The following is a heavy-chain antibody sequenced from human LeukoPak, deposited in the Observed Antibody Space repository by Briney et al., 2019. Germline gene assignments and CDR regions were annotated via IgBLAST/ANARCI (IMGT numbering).Heavy chain of an antibody. CDR3: ATEVGATPLLTFDY. CDR2: FDPEDGET. Sequence: GASVKASCKASGYTFTGYYMHWVRQAPGKGLEWMGGFDPEDGETIYAQKFQGRVTMTEDTSTDTAYMELSSLRSEDTAVYYCATEVGATPLLTFDYWGQGTLVTVSS. V-gene: IGHV1-24*01. CDR1: GYTFTGYY. J-gene: IGHJ4*02. D-gene: IGHD1-26*01.